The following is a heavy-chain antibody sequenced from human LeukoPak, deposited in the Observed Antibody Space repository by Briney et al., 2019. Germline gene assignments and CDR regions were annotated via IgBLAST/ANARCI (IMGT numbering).Heavy chain of an antibody. CDR2: IKQDGSEK. CDR1: GFTVSSDW. J-gene: IGHJ5*02. V-gene: IGHV3-7*01. Sequence: PGGSLRLSCAASGFTVSSDWMSWVRQAPGKGREWVVNIKQDGSEKYYVDSVKGRFTISRENAKNSLYLQMSSLRAEDTAVYYCARTVCGRYYDSSGYPDHWGQGTLVTVSS. D-gene: IGHD3-22*01. CDR3: ARTVCGRYYDSSGYPDH.